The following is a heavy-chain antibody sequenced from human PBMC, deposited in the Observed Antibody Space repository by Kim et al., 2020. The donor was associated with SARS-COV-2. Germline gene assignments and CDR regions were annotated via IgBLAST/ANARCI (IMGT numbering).Heavy chain of an antibody. V-gene: IGHV4-34*01. J-gene: IGHJ5*02. D-gene: IGHD6-13*01. Sequence: NPSLQSRVTISVDTSKNQFSLKLSSVTAADTAVYYCARAISSWSSNWFDPWGQGTLVTVSS. CDR3: ARAISSWSSNWFDP.